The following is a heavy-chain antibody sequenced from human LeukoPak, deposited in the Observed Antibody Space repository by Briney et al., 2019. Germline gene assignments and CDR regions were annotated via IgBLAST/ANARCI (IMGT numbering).Heavy chain of an antibody. J-gene: IGHJ5*02. CDR2: INPSGGST. Sequence: ASVKVSCKASGYTFTSYYMHWVRQAPGQGLEWMGIINPSGGSTSYAQKFQGRVTMTRDTSISTAYMELSRLRSDDTAVYYCARARRTTFWWFDPWGQGTLVTVSS. D-gene: IGHD2/OR15-2a*01. CDR3: ARARRTTFWWFDP. CDR1: GYTFTSYY. V-gene: IGHV1-46*01.